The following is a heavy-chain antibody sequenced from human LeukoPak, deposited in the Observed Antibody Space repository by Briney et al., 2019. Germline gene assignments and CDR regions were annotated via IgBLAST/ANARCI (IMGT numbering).Heavy chain of an antibody. D-gene: IGHD1-1*01. Sequence: SQTLSLTCTVSGGSISSGGYYWSWIRQHPGKGLEWIGYIYYSGSTNYNPSLKSRVTISVDTSKNQFSLKLSSVTAADTAVYYCARARVRWFDPWGQGTLVTVSS. J-gene: IGHJ5*02. CDR3: ARARVRWFDP. CDR2: IYYSGST. V-gene: IGHV4-31*03. CDR1: GGSISSGGYY.